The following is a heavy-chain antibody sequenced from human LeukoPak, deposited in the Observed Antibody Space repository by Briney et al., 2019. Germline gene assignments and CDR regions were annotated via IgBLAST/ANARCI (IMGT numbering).Heavy chain of an antibody. D-gene: IGHD3-16*01. V-gene: IGHV4-59*01. J-gene: IGHJ4*02. Sequence: SETLSLTCTVPGGSISSYYWSCIRQPPGKGLEWIGYIYYTENTNYNPSLKSRVTISVDTSKSQFSLKLNSVTTADTAVDYCAGDSYGFDYWGQGILVTVSS. CDR2: IYYTENT. CDR1: GGSISSYY. CDR3: AGDSYGFDY.